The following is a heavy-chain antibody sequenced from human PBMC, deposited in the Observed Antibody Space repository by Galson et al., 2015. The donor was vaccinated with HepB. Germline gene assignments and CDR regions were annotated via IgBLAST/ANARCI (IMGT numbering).Heavy chain of an antibody. J-gene: IGHJ4*02. Sequence: SLRLSCAASGFTFSSYAMTWVRQAPGKGLEWVSGIGGSGGSTYYVGSVKGRFTISRDNSKNTPYLQMNRLRAEDTAVYYCAKEMYSSGWTEFDCWGQGALVTVSS. D-gene: IGHD6-25*01. V-gene: IGHV3-23*01. CDR3: AKEMYSSGWTEFDC. CDR2: IGGSGGST. CDR1: GFTFSSYA.